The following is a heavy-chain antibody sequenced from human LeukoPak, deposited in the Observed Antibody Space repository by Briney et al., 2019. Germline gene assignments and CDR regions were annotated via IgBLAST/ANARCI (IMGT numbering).Heavy chain of an antibody. D-gene: IGHD1-26*01. CDR1: GFTFSSYG. CDR3: AKDHKEPTDY. J-gene: IGHJ4*02. Sequence: GGSLRLSCAASGFTFSSYGMSWVRQAPGKGLEWVSTISGGGGSPYYADSVKGRFTISRDNSKNTLYLQMNSLRAEDTAVYYCAKDHKEPTDYWGQGTLVTVSS. CDR2: ISGGGGSP. V-gene: IGHV3-23*01.